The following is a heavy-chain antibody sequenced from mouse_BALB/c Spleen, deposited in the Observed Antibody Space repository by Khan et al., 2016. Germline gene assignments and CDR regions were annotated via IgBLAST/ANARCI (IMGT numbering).Heavy chain of an antibody. V-gene: IGHV1-85*01. D-gene: IGHD2-2*01. CDR3: ARWRLRRFNWYFDV. J-gene: IGHJ1*01. Sequence: QVQLQQPGAELVKPGASVKLSCKASGYTFTSYDINWVRQRPEQGLEWIGWIFPGDGSTKYNEKFKGKATLTTDKSSSTAYMQLSRLTSEDSAVYFCARWRLRRFNWYFDVWGAGTTVTVSS. CDR2: IFPGDGST. CDR1: GYTFTSYD.